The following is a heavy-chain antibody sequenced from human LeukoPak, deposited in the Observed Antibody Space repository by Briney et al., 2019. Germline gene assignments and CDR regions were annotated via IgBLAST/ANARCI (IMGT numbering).Heavy chain of an antibody. D-gene: IGHD3-3*01. V-gene: IGHV4-4*07. J-gene: IGHJ5*02. CDR3: ARHDVRITIFGVVMKTFDP. CDR2: INTSGNT. CDR1: GASIGSYY. Sequence: NPSETLSLTCTVSGASIGSYYWSWIRQPAGKGLEWIGRINTSGNTNYNPSLKSRVTMSVDTSKNQFSLKLSSVTAADTAVYYCARHDVRITIFGVVMKTFDPWGQGTLVTVSS.